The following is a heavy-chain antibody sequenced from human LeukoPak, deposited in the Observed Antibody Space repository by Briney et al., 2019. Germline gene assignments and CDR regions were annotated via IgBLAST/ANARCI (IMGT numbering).Heavy chain of an antibody. CDR1: GITFSSYA. CDR3: AKIRRDSSGGYGTYFDY. V-gene: IGHV3-23*01. D-gene: IGHD6-19*01. J-gene: IGHJ4*02. CDR2: ISGSGGST. Sequence: PGGPLRLSCAASGITFSSYAMSWLRQTPGKGLEWVSSISGSGGSTYYADSVKGRFTISRDNSKNTLYLQMNNLRAEDTALYYCAKIRRDSSGGYGTYFDYWGQGTLVTVSS.